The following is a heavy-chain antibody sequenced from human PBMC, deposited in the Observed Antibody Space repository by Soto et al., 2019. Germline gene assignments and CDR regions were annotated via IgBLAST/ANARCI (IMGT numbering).Heavy chain of an antibody. Sequence: GASVKVSCKASVYTFTSYGIHCVRQAPGQRLEWMGWINAGNGDTKYSQKFQDRVTITRDTSASTAYMELSSLRSDDAAIYYCARSPLSLYSADFWWGLGTLVTVS. D-gene: IGHD6-13*01. J-gene: IGHJ4*02. CDR3: ARSPLSLYSADFW. V-gene: IGHV1-3*01. CDR2: INAGNGDT. CDR1: VYTFTSYG.